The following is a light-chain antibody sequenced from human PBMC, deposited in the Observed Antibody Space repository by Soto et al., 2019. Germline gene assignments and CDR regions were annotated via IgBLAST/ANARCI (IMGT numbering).Light chain of an antibody. CDR1: SSDVGDYSY. V-gene: IGLV2-14*01. CDR2: EVT. CDR3: SSYTISNTLPVV. J-gene: IGLJ1*01. Sequence: QSVLTQPRSVSGSPGQSVTISCTGTSSDVGDYSYVSWYQQYPGKSPKLLIYEVTHRPSGVSNRFSGSKSGNTASLTISGLQAEDEADYYCSSYTISNTLPVVFGTGTKVTVL.